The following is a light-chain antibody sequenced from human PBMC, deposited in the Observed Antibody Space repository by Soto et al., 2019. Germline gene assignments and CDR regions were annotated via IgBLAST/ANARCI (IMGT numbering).Light chain of an antibody. V-gene: IGKV1-5*01. J-gene: IGKJ1*01. CDR1: QSISSW. Sequence: DIQMTQSPSTLSASVGDRVTITCRASQSISSWLAWYQQKPGKAPKLLIYDASSLESGVKSRFSSSGSETEFTLTVSSLQPDDFATYYCQQYNDYPEFGQGTKVEIK. CDR3: QQYNDYPE. CDR2: DAS.